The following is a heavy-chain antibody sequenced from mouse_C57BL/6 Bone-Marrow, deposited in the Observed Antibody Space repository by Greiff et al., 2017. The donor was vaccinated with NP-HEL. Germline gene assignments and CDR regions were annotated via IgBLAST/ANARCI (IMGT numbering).Heavy chain of an antibody. J-gene: IGHJ4*01. CDR1: GYTFTSYW. CDR3: ARSMPYAMDY. CDR2: IDPNSGGT. V-gene: IGHV1-72*01. Sequence: QVQLKQPGAELVKPGASVKLSCKASGYTFTSYWMHWVKQRPGRGLEWIGRIDPNSGGTKYNEKFKSKATLTVDKPSSTAYMQLSSLTSEDSAVYYCARSMPYAMDYWGQGTSVTVSS. D-gene: IGHD2-3*01.